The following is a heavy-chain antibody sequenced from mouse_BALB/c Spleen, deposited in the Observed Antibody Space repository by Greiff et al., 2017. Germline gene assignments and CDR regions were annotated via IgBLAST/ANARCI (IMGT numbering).Heavy chain of an antibody. Sequence: EVQRVESGGGLVKPGGSLKLSCAASGFTFSDYYMYWVRQTPEKRLEWVATISDGGSYTYYPDSVKGRFTISRDNAKNNLYLQMSSLKSEDTAMYYCARDGPTRYAMDYWGQGTSVTVSS. CDR2: ISDGGSYT. CDR3: ARDGPTRYAMDY. CDR1: GFTFSDYY. V-gene: IGHV5-4*02. J-gene: IGHJ4*01.